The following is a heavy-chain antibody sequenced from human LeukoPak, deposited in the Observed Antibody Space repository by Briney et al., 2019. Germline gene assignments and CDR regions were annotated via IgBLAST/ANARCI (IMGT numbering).Heavy chain of an antibody. CDR1: GFTFSNFW. V-gene: IGHV3-74*01. Sequence: GGSLRLSCAASGFTFSNFWMRWVRHAAGKGLVCVSRIGADGSTNYADSVKGRFSICRDNAKNTLYLQMNSLRVEDTAVYYCARGPKCRCSSGLDYWGQGTLVTVSS. J-gene: IGHJ4*02. D-gene: IGHD6-19*01. CDR3: ARGPKCRCSSGLDY. CDR2: IGADGST.